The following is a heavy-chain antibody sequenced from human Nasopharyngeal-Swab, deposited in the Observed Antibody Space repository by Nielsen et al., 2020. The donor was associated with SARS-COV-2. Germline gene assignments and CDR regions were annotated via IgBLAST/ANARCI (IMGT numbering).Heavy chain of an antibody. CDR1: GGSFSGHQ. V-gene: IGHV4-34*01. CDR2: INHSGGT. CDR3: ARGGSGVVPSPILGLGPYYYYYYMDV. Sequence: SETLSFTCAVYGGSFSGHQWSRVRQPPGKGLEWIGEINHSGGTNYSPSLKSRVTISLDTSKNQFSLRLSSVTAADTAVYYCARGGSGVVPSPILGLGPYYYYYYMDVWGKGTTVTVSS. D-gene: IGHD3-16*01. J-gene: IGHJ6*03.